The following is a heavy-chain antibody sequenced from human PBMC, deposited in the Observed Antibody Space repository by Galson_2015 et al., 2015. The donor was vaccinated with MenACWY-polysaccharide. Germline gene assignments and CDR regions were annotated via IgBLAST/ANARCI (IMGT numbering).Heavy chain of an antibody. V-gene: IGHV4-30-2*06. Sequence: TLSLTCAVSGGSISSGTYAWSWVRQSPGEGLEWIGSIYHFGTFYNPSLESRVTISIDRSENQFSLTLTSLTAADTAGYYCARGSNIAGYYAGFDFWGQGTRVTVSS. J-gene: IGHJ4*02. D-gene: IGHD3-22*01. CDR3: ARGSNIAGYYAGFDF. CDR1: GGSISSGTYA. CDR2: IYHFGT.